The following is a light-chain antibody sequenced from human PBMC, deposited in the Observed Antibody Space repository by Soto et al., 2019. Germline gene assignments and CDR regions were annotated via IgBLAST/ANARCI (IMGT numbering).Light chain of an antibody. CDR3: QQYGSSPIT. CDR2: GVS. CDR1: QTVRSIY. J-gene: IGKJ5*01. V-gene: IGKV3-20*01. Sequence: EIVLTQSPVTLSLSLGERVTLSCRASQTVRSIYVAWYQQKVGQAPRLLIYGVSSRVTGIPDRFSGSGSGTDFTLTISRLEPEDFAVYYCQQYGSSPITFGQGTRLEIK.